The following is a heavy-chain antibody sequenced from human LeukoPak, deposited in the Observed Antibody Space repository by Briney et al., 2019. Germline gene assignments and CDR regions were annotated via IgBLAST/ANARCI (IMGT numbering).Heavy chain of an antibody. CDR3: AKTGDYYGSGSYYRAIDY. D-gene: IGHD3-10*01. CDR2: ISGSGGST. V-gene: IGHV3-23*01. J-gene: IGHJ4*02. Sequence: GGSLRLSCAASGFTFSSYAMSWVRQAPGKGLEWVSAISGSGGSTYYADSVKGRFTISRDNSKNTLYLQMNSLRAEDTAVYYCAKTGDYYGSGSYYRAIDYWGQGTLATVSS. CDR1: GFTFSSYA.